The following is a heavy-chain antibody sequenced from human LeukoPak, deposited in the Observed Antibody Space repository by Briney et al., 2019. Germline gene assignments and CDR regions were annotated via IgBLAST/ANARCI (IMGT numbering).Heavy chain of an antibody. CDR1: GGSISSSSYY. Sequence: PSETLSLTCTVSGGSISSSSYYWGWIRQPPGKGLEWIGSIYYSGSTYYNPSLKSRVTISVDTSKNQFSLKLSSVTAADTAVYYCARGRWEYGGNLGPGGQRNPPFDYWGQGTLVTVSS. CDR2: IYYSGST. J-gene: IGHJ4*02. V-gene: IGHV4-39*07. CDR3: ARGRWEYGGNLGPGGQRNPPFDY. D-gene: IGHD4-23*01.